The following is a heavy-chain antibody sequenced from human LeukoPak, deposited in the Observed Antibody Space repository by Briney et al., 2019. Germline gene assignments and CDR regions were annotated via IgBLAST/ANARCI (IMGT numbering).Heavy chain of an antibody. Sequence: GGSLRLSCVVSGFDLSDYYMSWIRQAPGKGLEWISYISSSGDNIYFADSVKGRFTMSTDNARGSLYLQMNSLRADDTAIYYCARRRDYFDYWGQGTLVTVSS. J-gene: IGHJ4*02. CDR1: GFDLSDYY. V-gene: IGHV3-11*01. CDR2: ISSSGDNI. CDR3: ARRRDYFDY.